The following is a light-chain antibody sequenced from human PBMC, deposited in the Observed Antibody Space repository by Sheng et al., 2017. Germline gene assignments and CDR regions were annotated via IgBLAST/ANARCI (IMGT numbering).Light chain of an antibody. CDR1: SSDVGGYNY. CDR3: TSYTNSNTYV. CDR2: DVS. J-gene: IGLJ1*01. Sequence: QSALTQPASVSGSPGQSITISCTGTSSDVGGYNYVSWYQQHPGKAPKLMIYDVSNRPSGVSNRFSGSKSGNTASLTISGLQAEDEADYYCTSYTNSNTYVFGTATKVTVL. V-gene: IGLV2-14*01.